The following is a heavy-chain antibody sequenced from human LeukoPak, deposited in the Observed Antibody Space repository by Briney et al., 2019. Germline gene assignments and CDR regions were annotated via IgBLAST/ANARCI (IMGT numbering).Heavy chain of an antibody. CDR1: GFSFSDYY. Sequence: GGSLRLSCAASGFSFSDYYMSWVRQAPGKGLEWVSVTYTGGSTNYADSVKGRFSISRDNSKNTLYLQMNSLRAEDTAVYYCARVDVVTVGKNAFDIWGQGTMVTVSS. CDR3: ARVDVVTVGKNAFDI. CDR2: TYTGGST. D-gene: IGHD4-23*01. V-gene: IGHV3-53*01. J-gene: IGHJ3*02.